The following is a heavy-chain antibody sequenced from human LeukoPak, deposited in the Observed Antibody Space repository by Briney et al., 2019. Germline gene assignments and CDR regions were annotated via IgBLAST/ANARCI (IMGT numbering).Heavy chain of an antibody. CDR3: ARELDIVVVVAATFYDAFDI. J-gene: IGHJ3*02. V-gene: IGHV1-69*04. Sequence: ASVTVSCKASGGTFSSYAISWVRQAPGQGLEWMGRIIPILGIANYAQKFQDRVTITADKSTSTAYMELSSLRSEDTAVYYCARELDIVVVVAATFYDAFDIWGQGTMVTVSS. D-gene: IGHD2-15*01. CDR2: IIPILGIA. CDR1: GGTFSSYA.